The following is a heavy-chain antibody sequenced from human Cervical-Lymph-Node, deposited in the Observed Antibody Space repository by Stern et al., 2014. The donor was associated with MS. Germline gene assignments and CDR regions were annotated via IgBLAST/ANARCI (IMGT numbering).Heavy chain of an antibody. CDR3: ATGVGESLDY. Sequence: QVQLVQSVAEVKKPGASVKVSCKASGYTLSDLTMHWVRPAPGKGLEWMGTFDAEDDETIYAQKFQGRVTMTEDTSTDTAYMELSSLRSEDTAVYYCATGVGESLDYWGQGTLVSVSS. CDR2: FDAEDDET. V-gene: IGHV1-24*01. CDR1: GYTLSDLT. J-gene: IGHJ4*02.